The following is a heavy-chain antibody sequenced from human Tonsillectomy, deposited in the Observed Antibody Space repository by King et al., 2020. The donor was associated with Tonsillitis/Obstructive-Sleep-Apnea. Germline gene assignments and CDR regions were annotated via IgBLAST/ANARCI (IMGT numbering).Heavy chain of an antibody. CDR3: ARGGSTIFGVVISWFDP. J-gene: IGHJ5*02. CDR1: GGTFSSYA. V-gene: IGHV1-69*01. D-gene: IGHD3-3*01. CDR2: IIPIFGTA. Sequence: VQLVESGAEVKKPGSSVKVSCKASGGTFSSYAISWVRQAPGQGLEWMGGIIPIFGTANYAQKFQGRVTITADESTSTAYMELSSLRPEDTAVYYCARGGSTIFGVVISWFDPWGQGTLVTVSS.